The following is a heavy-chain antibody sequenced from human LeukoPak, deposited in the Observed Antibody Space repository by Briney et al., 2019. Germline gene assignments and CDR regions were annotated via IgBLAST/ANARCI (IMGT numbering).Heavy chain of an antibody. D-gene: IGHD2-2*01. CDR2: ISAYNGNT. V-gene: IGHV1-18*04. CDR3: ATLGYCSSTSCYAVDY. Sequence: WASVKVSCKASGYTFTSNYIHWVRQAPGQGLEWMGWISAYNGNTNYAQKLQGRVTMTTDTSTSTAYMELRSLRSDDTAVYYCATLGYCSSTSCYAVDYWGQGTLVTVSS. J-gene: IGHJ4*02. CDR1: GYTFTSNY.